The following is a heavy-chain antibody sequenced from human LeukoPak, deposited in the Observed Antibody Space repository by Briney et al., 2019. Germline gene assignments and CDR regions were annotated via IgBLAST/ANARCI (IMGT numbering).Heavy chain of an antibody. V-gene: IGHV4-34*01. D-gene: IGHD1-26*01. CDR3: ARGGGELPRFYFDD. CDR2: INHSGST. CDR1: GGSFSGYY. J-gene: IGHJ4*02. Sequence: PSEALSLTCAVYGGSFSGYYWSWIRQPPGKGLEWIGEINHSGSTNYNPSLKSRVTISVDTSKNQFSLKLSSVTAADTAVYYCARGGGELPRFYFDDWGQGTLVTVSS.